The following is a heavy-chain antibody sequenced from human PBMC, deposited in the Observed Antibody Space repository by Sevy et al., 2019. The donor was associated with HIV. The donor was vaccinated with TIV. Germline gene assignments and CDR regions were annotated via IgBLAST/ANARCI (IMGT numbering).Heavy chain of an antibody. CDR1: GGTFSSYA. D-gene: IGHD3-22*01. J-gene: IGHJ3*02. Sequence: ASVKVSCKASGGTFSSYAISWVRQAPGQGLEWMGGIIPIFGTANYAQKFQGRVTITADKSTSTAYMELSSLRSEDTAVYYCARGPYDSSGYYWIHPRLDAFDIWGQGTMVTVSS. CDR3: ARGPYDSSGYYWIHPRLDAFDI. V-gene: IGHV1-69*06. CDR2: IIPIFGTA.